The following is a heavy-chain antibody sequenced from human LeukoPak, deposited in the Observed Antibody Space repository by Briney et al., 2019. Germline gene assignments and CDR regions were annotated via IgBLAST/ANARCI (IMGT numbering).Heavy chain of an antibody. D-gene: IGHD4-11*01. J-gene: IGHJ4*02. Sequence: GGSLRLSCAASGFTLSSYTMNWVRQAPGKGLEWVSYISSSGSTIYYADSVKGRFTISRDNAKNSLYLQMNSLRAEDTAVYYCARPVATVTTPGFDYWGQGTPVTVSS. CDR1: GFTLSSYT. CDR2: ISSSGSTI. V-gene: IGHV3-48*01. CDR3: ARPVATVTTPGFDY.